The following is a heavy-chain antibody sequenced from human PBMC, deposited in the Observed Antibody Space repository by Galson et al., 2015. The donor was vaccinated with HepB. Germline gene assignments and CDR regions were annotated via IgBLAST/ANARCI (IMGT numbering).Heavy chain of an antibody. D-gene: IGHD6-19*01. Sequence: SLRLSCAASGFILSNSDMNWVRQAPGKGLEWVSGISGGGGTISYADSVKGRFTISRDSSKNTLDLQMDSLRAGDTAVYYCVRGVYGRGWPDWGPGILVTVSS. CDR3: VRGVYGRGWPD. CDR2: ISGGGGTI. CDR1: GFILSNSD. J-gene: IGHJ1*01. V-gene: IGHV3-23*01.